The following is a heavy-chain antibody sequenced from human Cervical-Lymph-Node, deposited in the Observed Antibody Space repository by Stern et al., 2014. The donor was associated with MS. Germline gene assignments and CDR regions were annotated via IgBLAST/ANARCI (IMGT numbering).Heavy chain of an antibody. J-gene: IGHJ5*02. V-gene: IGHV1-18*01. CDR1: GYTFSNYG. D-gene: IGHD6-19*01. CDR3: ARDPRVAVAGTGGGFYP. Sequence: VQLVQSGAEVKKPGASVKVSCKSSGYTFSNYGISWVRQAPGQGLEWMGWISGYNDNTNYVEKFQGRVTMTTDTSTNTAYMELRSLRSDDTAVYYCARDPRVAVAGTGGGFYPWGQGTLVTVSS. CDR2: ISGYNDNT.